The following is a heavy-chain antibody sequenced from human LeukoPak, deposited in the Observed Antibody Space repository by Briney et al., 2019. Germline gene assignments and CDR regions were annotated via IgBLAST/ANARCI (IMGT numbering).Heavy chain of an antibody. CDR3: TKDRSQEAIYKGALDV. J-gene: IGHJ6*02. D-gene: IGHD5-24*01. CDR2: ISSDGRNA. Sequence: GRPQKLSCVASGFIFSNHAMHWVRQAPGKGLEWVAIISSDGRNAYYADSVRGRFSISRDNSKNTVYLQMNTLRSEDTAMYYCTKDRSQEAIYKGALDVWGQGTTVTVSS. CDR1: GFIFSNHA. V-gene: IGHV3-30*04.